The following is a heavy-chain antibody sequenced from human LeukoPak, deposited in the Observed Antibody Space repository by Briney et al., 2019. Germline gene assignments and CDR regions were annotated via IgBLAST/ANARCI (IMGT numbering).Heavy chain of an antibody. CDR3: ARDNEDGSGSDNWFDP. J-gene: IGHJ5*02. V-gene: IGHV4-4*07. CDR2: IYTSGST. Sequence: SETLSLTCTVSGGSISSYYWSWIRQPAGKGLEWIGRIYTSGSTNYNPSLKSRVTMSVDTSKNQFSLKLSSVTAADTAVYYCARDNEDGSGSDNWFDPWGQGTLVTVSS. D-gene: IGHD3-10*01. CDR1: GGSISSYY.